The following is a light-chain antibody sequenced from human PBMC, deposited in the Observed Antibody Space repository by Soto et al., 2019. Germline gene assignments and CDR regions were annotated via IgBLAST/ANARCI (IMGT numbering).Light chain of an antibody. CDR1: SSDVGTHGY. J-gene: IGLJ3*02. CDR3: MCYAGGNNWV. V-gene: IGLV2-8*01. Sequence: QSVLTQPPSASGSPGQSVTISCTGTSSDVGTHGYVSWYQQHAGKATKLMIYDVTQRPSGVPDRFSGSKSANTASLTVSGLQAEDEADYYCMCYAGGNNWVFGGGTKVTVL. CDR2: DVT.